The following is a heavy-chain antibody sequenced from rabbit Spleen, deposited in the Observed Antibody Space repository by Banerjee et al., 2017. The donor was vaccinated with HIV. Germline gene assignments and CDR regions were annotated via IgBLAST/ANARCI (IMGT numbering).Heavy chain of an antibody. CDR3: VREVAAKFNL. D-gene: IGHD4-1*01. J-gene: IGHJ4*01. V-gene: IGHV1S47*01. Sequence: QEQVVESGGGLVQPGGSLKLSCKASGFDFSSYGVSWVPQVPGKWLEWSGYIDPGFGVTYYANWVNVRFTISSHNAQNTLFLLLNSLTAADTATYFCVREVAAKFNLWGPGTLVTVS. CDR2: IDPGFGVT. CDR1: GFDFSSYG.